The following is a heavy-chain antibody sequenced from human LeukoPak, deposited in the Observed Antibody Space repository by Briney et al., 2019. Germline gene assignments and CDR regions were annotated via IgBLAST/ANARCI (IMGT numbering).Heavy chain of an antibody. V-gene: IGHV1-18*01. D-gene: IGHD3-22*01. CDR3: ARDEARYSRGYYPNWFDP. J-gene: IGHJ5*02. CDR1: GYTFTSYG. Sequence: ASVKVSCKASGYTFTSYGISWVGQAPGQGLEWMGWISGYNGNTHYAQNLQGRVTKTTGTSTSTAYMEVRSLRFDDTAVYYWARDEARYSRGYYPNWFDPWGQGTLVTVSS. CDR2: ISGYNGNT.